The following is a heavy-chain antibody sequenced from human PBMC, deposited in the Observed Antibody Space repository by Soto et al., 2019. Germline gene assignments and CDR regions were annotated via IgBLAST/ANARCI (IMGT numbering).Heavy chain of an antibody. V-gene: IGHV3-11*01. D-gene: IGHD6-19*01. CDR1: GFTFSDYY. J-gene: IGHJ4*02. CDR3: ARRLQWQLRPLDS. Sequence: QVHLMESGGGLVKPGGSLRLSCAGSGFTFSDYYMTWIRQAPGKGLEWVSYINTLSSAIYYADSVKGRFTISRDNAKNSLYLQMNSLRAVDTAVYYCARRLQWQLRPLDSWGRGTLVTVSS. CDR2: INTLSSAI.